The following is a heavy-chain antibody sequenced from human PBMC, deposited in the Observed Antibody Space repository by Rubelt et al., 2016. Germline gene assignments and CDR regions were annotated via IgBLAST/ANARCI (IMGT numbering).Heavy chain of an antibody. J-gene: IGHJ4*02. CDR2: ISGSGGST. D-gene: IGHD2-2*01. Sequence: EWVSAISGSGGSTYYADSVKGRFTISRDNSKNTLYLQMNSLRAEDTAVYYCAKGVGYCSSTSCWIAFGYWGQGTLVTVSS. V-gene: IGHV3-23*01. CDR3: AKGVGYCSSTSCWIAFGY.